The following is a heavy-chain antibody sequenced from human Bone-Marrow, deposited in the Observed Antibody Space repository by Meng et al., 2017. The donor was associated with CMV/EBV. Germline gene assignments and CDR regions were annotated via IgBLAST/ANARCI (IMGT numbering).Heavy chain of an antibody. D-gene: IGHD6-19*01. Sequence: GESLKISCAASGFTFSSYSMNWVRQAPGKGLEWVSSISSSSSYIYYADSVKGRFTISRDNAKNSLYLQMNSLRAEDTAVYYCAREAVAAHYVQYWGQGTLVTVS. CDR2: ISSSSSYI. V-gene: IGHV3-21*01. J-gene: IGHJ4*02. CDR3: AREAVAAHYVQY. CDR1: GFTFSSYS.